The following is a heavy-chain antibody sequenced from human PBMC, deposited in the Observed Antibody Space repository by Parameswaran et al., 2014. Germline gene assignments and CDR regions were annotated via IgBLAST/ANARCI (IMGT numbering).Heavy chain of an antibody. Sequence: WVRQAPGQGLEWMGWINPNSGGTNYAQKFQGWVTMTRDTSISTAYMELSRLRSDDTAVYYCARSPRALDFFDYWGQGTLVTVSS. CDR2: INPNSGGT. J-gene: IGHJ4*02. CDR3: ARSPRALDFFDY. V-gene: IGHV1-2*04. D-gene: IGHD3-3*01.